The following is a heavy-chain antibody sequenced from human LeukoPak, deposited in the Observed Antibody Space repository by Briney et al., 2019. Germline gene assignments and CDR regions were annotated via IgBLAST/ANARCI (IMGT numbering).Heavy chain of an antibody. D-gene: IGHD1-26*01. CDR2: ISSSGSTT. CDR3: AKHLALVGATTTYDY. J-gene: IGHJ4*02. Sequence: PGGSLRLSCAASGFTFSDFQMNWVRQAPGKGLEWVSYISSSGSTTYYADSVKGRFTISRDNSKNTLYLQMNSLRAEDTAVYYCAKHLALVGATTTYDYWGQGTLVIVSS. CDR1: GFTFSDFQ. V-gene: IGHV3-48*03.